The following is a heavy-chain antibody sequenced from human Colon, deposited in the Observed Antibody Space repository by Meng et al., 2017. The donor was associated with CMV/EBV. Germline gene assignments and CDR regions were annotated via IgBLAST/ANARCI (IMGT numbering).Heavy chain of an antibody. Sequence: GESLRLSCAASGFTFSNHDIHWVRQVPGDGLEWVTAIDTAGNTYYSASVKGRFTISRENAKNSLYLQMNNLRAGDTAVYYCAREIEKPGNWYFDLWGRGTLVTVSS. CDR2: IDTAGNT. V-gene: IGHV3-13*01. CDR1: GFTFSNHD. J-gene: IGHJ2*01. CDR3: AREIEKPGNWYFDL. D-gene: IGHD1-1*01.